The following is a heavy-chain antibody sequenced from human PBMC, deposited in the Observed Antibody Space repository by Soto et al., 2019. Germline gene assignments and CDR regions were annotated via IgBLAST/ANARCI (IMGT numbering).Heavy chain of an antibody. CDR2: ISAYNGNT. V-gene: IGHV1-18*01. CDR1: GYTFTSYG. CDR3: ERVFEGGAPHRSCEFDP. J-gene: IGHJ5*02. D-gene: IGHD3-16*01. Sequence: QVQLVQSGAEVKKPGASVKVSCKASGYTFTSYGISWVRQAPGQGLEWMGWISAYNGNTNYAQKLQGRATMTSDTSTSTAYKEQRSLRTDDKAVYYCERVFEGGAPHRSCEFDPWGQGTLVTVSS.